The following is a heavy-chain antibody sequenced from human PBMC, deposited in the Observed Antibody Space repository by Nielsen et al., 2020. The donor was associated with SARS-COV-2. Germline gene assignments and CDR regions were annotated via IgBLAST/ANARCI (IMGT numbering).Heavy chain of an antibody. V-gene: IGHV3-11*06. CDR3: AKLRGYDFWSGYNY. J-gene: IGHJ4*02. Sequence: GESLKISCAGSGFTFSDYYMSWIRQAPGKGLEWVSNISDFSSDTNYADSVKGRFTISRDNSKNTLYLQMNSLRAEDTAVYYCAKLRGYDFWSGYNYWGQGTLVTVSS. CDR2: ISDFSSDT. D-gene: IGHD3-3*01. CDR1: GFTFSDYY.